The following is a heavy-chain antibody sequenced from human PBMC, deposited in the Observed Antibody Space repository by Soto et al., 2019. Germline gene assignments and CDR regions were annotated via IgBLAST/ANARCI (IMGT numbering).Heavy chain of an antibody. CDR2: ISWNSGSI. CDR1: GFTFDDYA. V-gene: IGHV3-9*01. D-gene: IGHD3-10*01. CDR3: AKVRGIPGNYYFDY. Sequence: EVQLVESGGGLVQPGRSLRLSCAASGFTFDDYAMHWVRQAPGKGLEWVSGISWNSGSIGYVDSVKGRFTISRDNAKNSLYLQMNSLRAEDTALYYCAKVRGIPGNYYFDYWGQGTLVTVSS. J-gene: IGHJ4*02.